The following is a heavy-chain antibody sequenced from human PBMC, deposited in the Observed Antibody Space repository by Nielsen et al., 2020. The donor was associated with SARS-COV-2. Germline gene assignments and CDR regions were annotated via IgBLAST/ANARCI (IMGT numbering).Heavy chain of an antibody. CDR3: ARGEGIVATKYYYGMDV. CDR2: INTNTGNP. D-gene: IGHD5-12*01. CDR1: GYTFTSYA. J-gene: IGHJ6*02. Sequence: ASVKVSCKASGYTFTSYAMNWVRQAPGQGLEWMGWINTNTGNPTYAQGFTGRFVFSLDTSVSTAYLQISSLKAEDTAVYYCARGEGIVATKYYYGMDVWGQGTTVTVSS. V-gene: IGHV7-4-1*02.